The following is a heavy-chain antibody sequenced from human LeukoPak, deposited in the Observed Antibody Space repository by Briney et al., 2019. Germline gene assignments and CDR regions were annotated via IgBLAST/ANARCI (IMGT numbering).Heavy chain of an antibody. Sequence: TGGSLRLSCAASGFTFSSYSMNWVRQAPGKGLEWVSSISSSSSYIYYADSVKGRFTISRDNVKNSLYLQMNSLRAEDTAVYYCAGGSHYDSSGYYYDFDYWGQGTLVTVSS. J-gene: IGHJ4*02. V-gene: IGHV3-21*01. CDR3: AGGSHYDSSGYYYDFDY. D-gene: IGHD3-22*01. CDR2: ISSSSSYI. CDR1: GFTFSSYS.